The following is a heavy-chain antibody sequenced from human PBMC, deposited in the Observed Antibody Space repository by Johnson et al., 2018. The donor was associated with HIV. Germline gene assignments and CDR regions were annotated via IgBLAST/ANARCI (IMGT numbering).Heavy chain of an antibody. Sequence: QMLLVESGGALVQPGGSLRLSCAASGFSISDSAIHWVRQAPGKGLEWVAFIRYDGSNKYYADSVKGRFTISRDNSKNTLYLQMNSLRAEDTAVYYCARGITMTVVVKGDAFDIWGQGTLVTVSS. CDR1: GFSISDSA. J-gene: IGHJ3*02. CDR3: ARGITMTVVVKGDAFDI. D-gene: IGHD3-22*01. CDR2: IRYDGSNK. V-gene: IGHV3-30*02.